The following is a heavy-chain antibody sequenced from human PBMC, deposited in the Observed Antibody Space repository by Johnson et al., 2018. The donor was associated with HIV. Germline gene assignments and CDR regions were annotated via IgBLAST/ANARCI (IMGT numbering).Heavy chain of an antibody. V-gene: IGHV3-11*04. D-gene: IGHD3-22*01. CDR2: ISSSGGTI. CDR3: ARDRGYWDAFDI. J-gene: IGHJ3*02. Sequence: SDYYMSWIRQAPGKGLEWVSYISSSGGTIYYADSVKGRFSISRDNAKNSLYLQMNSLRAEDTAVYYCARDRGYWDAFDIWGQGTMVIVSS. CDR1: SDYY.